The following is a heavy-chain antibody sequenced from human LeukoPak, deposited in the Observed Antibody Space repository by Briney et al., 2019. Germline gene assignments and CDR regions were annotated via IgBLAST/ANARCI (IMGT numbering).Heavy chain of an antibody. V-gene: IGHV3-53*01. J-gene: IGHJ4*02. D-gene: IGHD3-9*01. CDR2: FYVGGAT. Sequence: GGSLRLSCAVSGFSVTNNYMSWVRQAPGKGLEWVSVFYVGGATYYADSVKGRFTISRDNSENTLYLQMKSLRAEDTAVYYCASDQRYAFDYWGQGILVTVSS. CDR1: GFSVTNNY. CDR3: ASDQRYAFDY.